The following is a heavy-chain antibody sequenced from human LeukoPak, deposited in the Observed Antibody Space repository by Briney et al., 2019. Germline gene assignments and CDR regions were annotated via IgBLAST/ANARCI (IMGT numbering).Heavy chain of an antibody. J-gene: IGHJ4*02. CDR2: IYTSGST. V-gene: IGHV4-4*09. CDR3: ARRYDFWSGYPAFDY. D-gene: IGHD3-3*01. Sequence: PSETLSLTCTVSGGSINSYYWSWIRQPPGKELEWIGYIYTSGSTNYNPSLKSRVTISVDTSKNQFSLKLSSVTAADTAVYYCARRYDFWSGYPAFDYWGQGTLVTVSS. CDR1: GGSINSYY.